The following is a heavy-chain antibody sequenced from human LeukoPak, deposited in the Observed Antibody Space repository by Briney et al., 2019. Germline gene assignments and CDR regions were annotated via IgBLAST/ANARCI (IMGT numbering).Heavy chain of an antibody. CDR1: GFTFSSYG. D-gene: IGHD3-10*01. CDR3: AKVPGVLDSGH. V-gene: IGHV3-30*18. J-gene: IGHJ4*02. Sequence: GGSLRLSCAASGFTFSSYGMHWVRQAPGKGLEWVAVISYDGSNKYYADSVKGRFTISRDNSKNTLYLQMNSLRAEDTAVYYCAKVPGVLDSGHWGQGTLVTVSS. CDR2: ISYDGSNK.